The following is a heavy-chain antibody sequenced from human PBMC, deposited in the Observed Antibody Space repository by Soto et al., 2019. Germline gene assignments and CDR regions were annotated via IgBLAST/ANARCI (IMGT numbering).Heavy chain of an antibody. D-gene: IGHD5-12*01. J-gene: IGHJ6*02. CDR3: ARTLFPDVDIYAMDV. CDR1: VFTFRDHA. V-gene: IGHV3-33*01. CDR2: IWNDGSNK. Sequence: GGSLRLSCAASVFTFRDHAMHWGRQAPGKGREWLAIIWNDGSNKFYAGSVQGRFTISRDNSKNTVYLQMNTLSAEDTAVYYCARTLFPDVDIYAMDVWGQGTTVTVSS.